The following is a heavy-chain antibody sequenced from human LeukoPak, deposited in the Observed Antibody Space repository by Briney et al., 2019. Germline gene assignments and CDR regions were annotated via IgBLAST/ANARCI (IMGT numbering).Heavy chain of an antibody. J-gene: IGHJ4*02. V-gene: IGHV4-39*07. CDR3: ARGTSHNIVVVPAATPSFDY. CDR2: IYYSGSN. CDR1: GGFISSSSYN. Sequence: SETLSLTCTVSGGFISSSSYNWVWIRQRTGQGLKWFVCIYYSGSNYSNPTLKIRVTISIDTTKNQFSLKPITVTDTDSYCYYRARGTSHNIVVVPAATPSFDYCCQGTLVPVSS. D-gene: IGHD2-2*01.